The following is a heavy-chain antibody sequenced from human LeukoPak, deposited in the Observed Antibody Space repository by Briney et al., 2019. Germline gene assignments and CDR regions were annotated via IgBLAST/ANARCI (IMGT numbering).Heavy chain of an antibody. D-gene: IGHD2-15*01. CDR1: GFTFSSSW. Sequence: PGGSLRLSCAASGFTFSSSWMHWVRQAPGKGLGWDSSIKGDGSTTSYADSVKGRFTISRDNAKNTLYLQMNSLRAEDTAVYYCARAWSPDYWGQGTLATVSS. CDR3: ARAWSPDY. V-gene: IGHV3-74*01. CDR2: IKGDGSTT. J-gene: IGHJ4*02.